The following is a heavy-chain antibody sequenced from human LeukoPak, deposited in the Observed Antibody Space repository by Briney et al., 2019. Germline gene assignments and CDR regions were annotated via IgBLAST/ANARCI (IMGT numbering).Heavy chain of an antibody. V-gene: IGHV3-30*18. CDR3: AKERHRYCSSTSCYYFDY. Sequence: GGSLRLSCAASGFTFSSYGMRWVRQAPGKGLEWVAVISYDGSNKYYADSVKGRFTISRDNSKNTLYLQMNSLRAEDTAVYYCAKERHRYCSSTSCYYFDYWGQGTLVTVSS. CDR2: ISYDGSNK. J-gene: IGHJ4*02. CDR1: GFTFSSYG. D-gene: IGHD2-2*01.